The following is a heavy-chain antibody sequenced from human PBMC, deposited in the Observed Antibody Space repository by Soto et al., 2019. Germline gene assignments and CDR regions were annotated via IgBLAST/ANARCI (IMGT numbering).Heavy chain of an antibody. Sequence: PGESLKISGKGSGYSFTSYWIGWVRQMRGKGLEWMGIIYPGDSDTGYSPSFQGQVTISADKSISTAYLQWSSLKASDTAMYYCARQLDSSTYYWAIWGQGTMVTVSS. CDR2: IYPGDSDT. J-gene: IGHJ3*02. D-gene: IGHD3-22*01. V-gene: IGHV5-51*01. CDR3: ARQLDSSTYYWAI. CDR1: GYSFTSYW.